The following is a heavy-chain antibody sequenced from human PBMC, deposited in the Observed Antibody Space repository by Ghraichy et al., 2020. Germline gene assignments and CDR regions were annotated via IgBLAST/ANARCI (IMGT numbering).Heavy chain of an antibody. D-gene: IGHD3-16*02. V-gene: IGHV3-48*02. CDR1: GFDFSSYS. Sequence: GGSLRLSCAVSGFDFSSYSMNWVRQAPGKGLEWISYISSRSNNVYYADSVKGRFTISRDNAKKSLYLQMNSLRDEDTAVYYCARDRDDSWGTYLYTCNYWGQGTLVTVSS. J-gene: IGHJ4*02. CDR2: ISSRSNNV. CDR3: ARDRDDSWGTYLYTCNY.